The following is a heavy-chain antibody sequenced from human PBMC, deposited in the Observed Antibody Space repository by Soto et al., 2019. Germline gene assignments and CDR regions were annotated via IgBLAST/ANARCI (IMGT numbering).Heavy chain of an antibody. Sequence: PSETLSLTCTVSGVSISSYYWSWIRQPPGKGLEWIGYIYYSGSTNYNPSLKSRLTITKDTSKNQVVLTMTSMDPVDTATYYCAHTSLKGAPFQSEFDPWGQGTLVTVSS. D-gene: IGHD3-16*01. CDR3: AHTSLKGAPFQSEFDP. J-gene: IGHJ5*02. V-gene: IGHV4-59*01. CDR2: IYYSGST. CDR1: GVSISSYY.